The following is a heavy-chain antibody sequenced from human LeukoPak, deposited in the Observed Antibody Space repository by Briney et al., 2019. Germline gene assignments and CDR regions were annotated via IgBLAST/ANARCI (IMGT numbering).Heavy chain of an antibody. CDR1: GFTFSSSA. V-gene: IGHV3-23*01. J-gene: IGHJ4*02. Sequence: GGSLRLSCVASGFTFSSSAMNRVRQAPGEGLQWFSAIGGSGGDTYYADSVKGRFTISRENSKTTVYLQMDNLRAEDTAVYYCVRDGGVSNSYFDYWGQGTLVTVSS. D-gene: IGHD4-11*01. CDR3: VRDGGVSNSYFDY. CDR2: IGGSGGDT.